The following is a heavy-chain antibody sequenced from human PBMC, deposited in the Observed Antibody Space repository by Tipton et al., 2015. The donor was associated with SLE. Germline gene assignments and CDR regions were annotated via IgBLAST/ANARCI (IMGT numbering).Heavy chain of an antibody. J-gene: IGHJ5*02. D-gene: IGHD6-13*01. CDR2: IYYSGNT. CDR3: ARDPGYSSSS. CDR1: GGSISNYY. V-gene: IGHV4-59*01. Sequence: TLSLTCTVSGGSISNYYWSWIRQPPGKGLEWIGYIYYSGNTDYNPSLKSRVTISVDTSKNQFSLKLSSVTAADTAVYYCARDPGYSSSSWGQGTLVTVSS.